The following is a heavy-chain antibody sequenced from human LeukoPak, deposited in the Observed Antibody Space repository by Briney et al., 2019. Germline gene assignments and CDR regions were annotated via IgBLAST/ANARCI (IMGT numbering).Heavy chain of an antibody. J-gene: IGHJ5*02. Sequence: GSGVKVSCKASGYAFTGYYMHWVRQAPGQGLEWMGWINPNSGWTNYAQKFQGRVTMTRDTSISTASMELSRLRSDDTGVYYCARDLVQSSGSNWFDPWGQGTLVTASS. CDR2: INPNSGWT. CDR1: GYAFTGYY. V-gene: IGHV1-2*02. CDR3: ARDLVQSSGSNWFDP. D-gene: IGHD3-22*01.